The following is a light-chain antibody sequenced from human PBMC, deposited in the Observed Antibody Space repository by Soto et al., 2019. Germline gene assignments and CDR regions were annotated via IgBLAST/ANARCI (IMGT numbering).Light chain of an antibody. V-gene: IGKV1-6*01. CDR1: QGIRNA. Sequence: AIQMTQSPSSLSASVGDRVPITCRASQGIRNAVGWYQQKPGKAPKLLIYAVSYLQRGVPSRFSGSGSVTAFTLTISSLQPEDFATYYCLQDYTYPYTFGQGTKLELK. CDR2: AVS. J-gene: IGKJ2*01. CDR3: LQDYTYPYT.